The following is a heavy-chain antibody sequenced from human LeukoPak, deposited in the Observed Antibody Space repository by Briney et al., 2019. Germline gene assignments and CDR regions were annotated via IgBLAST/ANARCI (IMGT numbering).Heavy chain of an antibody. D-gene: IGHD3-22*01. CDR2: IYYSGST. CDR3: ARQSSGYYSLFDY. Sequence: SETLSLTCAVYGGSFSDYYWSWIRQPPGKGLEWIGSIYYSGSTYYNPSLKSRVTISVDTSKNQFSLKLSSVTAADTAVYYCARQSSGYYSLFDYWGQGTLVTVSS. V-gene: IGHV4-34*01. CDR1: GGSFSDYY. J-gene: IGHJ4*02.